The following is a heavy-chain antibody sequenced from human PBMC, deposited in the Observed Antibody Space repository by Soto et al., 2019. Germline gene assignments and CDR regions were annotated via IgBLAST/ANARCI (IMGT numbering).Heavy chain of an antibody. Sequence: EVHLVESGGGLVKPGGSLRLSCAVSGLTFSSCTMNWVRQAPGKGLEWVSSISPSSGHIYYADSVKGRFTISRDNAKNSLFLKMNSLRGEDTAVYYCSGCSGGACHKNYGMDVWGQGTTVTVSS. CDR1: GLTFSSCT. CDR3: SGCSGGACHKNYGMDV. D-gene: IGHD2-15*01. J-gene: IGHJ6*02. CDR2: ISPSSGHI. V-gene: IGHV3-21*06.